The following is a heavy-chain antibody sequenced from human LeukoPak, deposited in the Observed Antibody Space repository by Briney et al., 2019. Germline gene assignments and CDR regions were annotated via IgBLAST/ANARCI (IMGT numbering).Heavy chain of an antibody. CDR3: ARGGIAAAGRFDY. CDR2: IIPIFGTA. Sequence: SVKVSCKASGGTFSIYAISWVRQAPGQGLEWMGGIIPIFGTANYAQKFQGRVTITTDESTSTAYMELSSLRSEDTAVYYCARGGIAAAGRFDYWGQGTLVTVSS. CDR1: GGTFSIYA. J-gene: IGHJ4*02. D-gene: IGHD6-13*01. V-gene: IGHV1-69*05.